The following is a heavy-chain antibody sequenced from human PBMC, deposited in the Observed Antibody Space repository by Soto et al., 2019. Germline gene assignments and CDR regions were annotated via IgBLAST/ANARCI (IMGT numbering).Heavy chain of an antibody. V-gene: IGHV4-30-4*01. CDR1: VGSISSGDNY. CDR3: ARAFDDSSGYYGGLGY. Sequence: PSETLSLTCTVSVGSISSGDNYWSWIPNPPGKGLEWIGYIYYSGSTYYNPSLKNRITISVDTPKNQLSLKLSSVTAADTAVYYCARAFDDSSGYYGGLGYWGQGTLVTVSS. D-gene: IGHD3-22*01. J-gene: IGHJ4*02. CDR2: IYYSGST.